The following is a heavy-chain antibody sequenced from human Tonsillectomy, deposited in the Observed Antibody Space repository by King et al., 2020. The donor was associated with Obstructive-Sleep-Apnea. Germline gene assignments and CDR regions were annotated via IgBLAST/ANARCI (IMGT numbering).Heavy chain of an antibody. CDR2: IYPGDSDT. CDR1: GYSFASYW. Sequence: VQLVESGAEVKKPGESLKISCKGSGYSFASYWIGWVRQMPGKGLEWRGIIYPGDSDTRYSPSFQGRVTISADKSISTAYLQWSSLMASDTAMYFSARHLISGSRPRIDYWGQGTLVTLSS. CDR3: ARHLISGSRPRIDY. V-gene: IGHV5-51*01. D-gene: IGHD3-10*01. J-gene: IGHJ4*02.